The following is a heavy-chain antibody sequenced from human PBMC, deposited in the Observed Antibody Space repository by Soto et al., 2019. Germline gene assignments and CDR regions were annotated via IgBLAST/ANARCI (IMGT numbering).Heavy chain of an antibody. J-gene: IGHJ4*02. D-gene: IGHD2-2*01. CDR2: ISGSGGST. V-gene: IGHV3-23*01. CDR3: AIRWVYCSSTSCYDY. Sequence: GGSLRLSCAASGFTFSSYAMSWVRQAPGKGLEWVSAISGSGGSTYYADSVKGRFTISRDNSKNTLYLQMNSLRAEDTAVYYCAIRWVYCSSTSCYDYWGQGTLVTVSS. CDR1: GFTFSSYA.